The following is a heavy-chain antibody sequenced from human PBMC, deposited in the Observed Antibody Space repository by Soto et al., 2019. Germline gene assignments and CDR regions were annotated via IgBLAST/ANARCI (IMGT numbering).Heavy chain of an antibody. D-gene: IGHD2-2*01. CDR3: ARVVVPAANYYYYMDV. V-gene: IGHV4-59*01. CDR1: GVSISSYY. Sequence: SETLSLTCTVSGVSISSYYWSWIRQPPRKGLEWIGYIYYSGSTNYNPSLKSRVTISVDTSKNQFSLKLSSVTAADTAVYYCARVVVPAANYYYYMDVWGKGTTVTVSS. J-gene: IGHJ6*03. CDR2: IYYSGST.